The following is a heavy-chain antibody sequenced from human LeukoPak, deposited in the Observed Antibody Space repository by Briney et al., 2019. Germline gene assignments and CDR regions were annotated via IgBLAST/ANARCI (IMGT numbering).Heavy chain of an antibody. CDR2: IIPIFGTA. J-gene: IGHJ4*02. Sequence: SVKVSCKASGGTFSSYAISWVRQAPGQGLEWMGRIIPIFGTANYAQKFQGRVTITTDESTSTAYMELSSLRSEDTAVYYCAVTFGGVIAGFPFDYWGQGTLVTVSS. CDR3: AVTFGGVIAGFPFDY. D-gene: IGHD3-16*02. V-gene: IGHV1-69*05. CDR1: GGTFSSYA.